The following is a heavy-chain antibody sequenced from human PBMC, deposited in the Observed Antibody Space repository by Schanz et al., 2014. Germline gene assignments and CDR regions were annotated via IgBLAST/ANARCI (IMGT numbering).Heavy chain of an antibody. CDR3: ATLDYADSVS. CDR1: GGTFSSFG. D-gene: IGHD4-17*01. V-gene: IGHV1-3*01. J-gene: IGHJ5*02. CDR2: INAGTGNT. Sequence: VQLEQSGAEVKKPGSSVKVSCKASGGTFSSFGINWVRQAPGQRLEWMGWINAGTGNTEYSQKFQGRVTITRDTLASTAYMEVSSLRSEDTAVYYCATLDYADSVSWGQGTLVTVSS.